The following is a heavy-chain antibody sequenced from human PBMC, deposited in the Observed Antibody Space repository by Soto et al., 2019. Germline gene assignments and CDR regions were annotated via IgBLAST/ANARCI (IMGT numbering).Heavy chain of an antibody. CDR1: GYTFTSYG. J-gene: IGHJ6*02. D-gene: IGHD5-18*01. Sequence: QVPLVQSGAEVKKPGASVKVSCKASGYTFTSYGISWVRQAPGQGLEWMGWISAYNGNTNYAQKLQGRVTMTTDTSTSTAYMELRSLRSDDTAVYYCARDYGIQLWPYYYCYGMDVWGQGTTVTVSS. V-gene: IGHV1-18*01. CDR2: ISAYNGNT. CDR3: ARDYGIQLWPYYYCYGMDV.